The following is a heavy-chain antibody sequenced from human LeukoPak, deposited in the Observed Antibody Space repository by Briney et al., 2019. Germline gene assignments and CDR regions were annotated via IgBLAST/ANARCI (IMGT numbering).Heavy chain of an antibody. Sequence: ASVKVYFKASGYTFTVYFIHWVRQATGQGLEWMGRINPNSGATDYAQKFQGRVTMTTDTSTSTAYMELRSLRSDDTAVYYCARVATAMVDYWGQGTLVTVSS. J-gene: IGHJ4*02. D-gene: IGHD5-18*01. CDR2: INPNSGAT. V-gene: IGHV1-2*06. CDR3: ARVATAMVDY. CDR1: GYTFTVYF.